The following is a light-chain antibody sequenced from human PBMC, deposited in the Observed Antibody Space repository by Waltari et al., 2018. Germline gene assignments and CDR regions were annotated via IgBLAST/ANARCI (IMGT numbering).Light chain of an antibody. J-gene: IGKJ2*01. CDR3: QQYSQYYT. V-gene: IGKV3-15*01. CDR1: QSIYSN. CDR2: GAS. Sequence: EIVMTQSPATLSVSPGERAPLSCRASQSIYSNLAWYQQKPGQAPRLLIYGASTRATGIPARFSGSGSGTEFTLTISSLQSEDFAVYYCQQYSQYYTFAQGTKLEIK.